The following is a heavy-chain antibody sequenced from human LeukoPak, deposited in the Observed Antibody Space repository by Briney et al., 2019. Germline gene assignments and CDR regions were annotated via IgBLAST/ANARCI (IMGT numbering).Heavy chain of an antibody. V-gene: IGHV1-8*01. CDR2: MNPNSGNT. J-gene: IGHJ4*02. CDR1: GYTFTSYD. D-gene: IGHD3-3*01. CDR3: ARVRPEGAPYYDFWSGYYHQYHFDY. Sequence: GASVKVSCKASGYTFTSYDINWVRQATGQGLEWMGWMNPNSGNTGYAQKFQGRVTMTRNTSISTAYMELSSLRSEDTAVYYCARVRPEGAPYYDFWSGYYHQYHFDYWGQGTPVTVSS.